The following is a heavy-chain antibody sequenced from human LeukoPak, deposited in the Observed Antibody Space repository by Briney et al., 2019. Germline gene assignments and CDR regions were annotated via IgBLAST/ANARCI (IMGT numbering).Heavy chain of an antibody. V-gene: IGHV3-9*01. J-gene: IGHJ2*01. D-gene: IGHD2-21*02. CDR3: AKGSGHIVVVTAYLYFDL. CDR2: ISWNSGSI. CDR1: GFTFDDYA. Sequence: GGSLRLSCGASGFTFDDYAMHWVRQAPGKGLEWVSGISWNSGSIGYADSVKGRFTISRDNAKNSLYLQMNSLRAEDTALYYCAKGSGHIVVVTAYLYFDLWGRGTLVTVSS.